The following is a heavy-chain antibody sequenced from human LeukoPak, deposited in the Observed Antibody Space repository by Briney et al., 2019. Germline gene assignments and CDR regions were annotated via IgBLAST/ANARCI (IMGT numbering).Heavy chain of an antibody. V-gene: IGHV1-46*01. CDR1: GYTFTDHY. J-gene: IGHJ5*02. CDR3: ARDNSMENTAWWFDP. D-gene: IGHD1-1*01. Sequence: ASVKVSCKASGYTFTDHYMHWVRQAPGQGLEWMGLINPTGDKTWYAQKFQGRVTLTMDMSTTTDYMELSSLTSEDTAVYHCARDNSMENTAWWFDPWGQGTLVIVSS. CDR2: INPTGDKT.